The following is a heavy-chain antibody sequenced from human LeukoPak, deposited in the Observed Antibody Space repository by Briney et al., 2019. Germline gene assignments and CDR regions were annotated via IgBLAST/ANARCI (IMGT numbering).Heavy chain of an antibody. J-gene: IGHJ5*02. Sequence: ASAKVSCKVSGYTLTELSMHWVRQAPGKGLEWMGGFDPEDGETIYAQKFQGRVTMTEDTSTDTAYMELSSLRSEDTAVYYCATEKRGSGSYSNWFDPWGQGTLVTVSS. V-gene: IGHV1-24*01. CDR2: FDPEDGET. CDR1: GYTLTELS. CDR3: ATEKRGSGSYSNWFDP. D-gene: IGHD3-10*01.